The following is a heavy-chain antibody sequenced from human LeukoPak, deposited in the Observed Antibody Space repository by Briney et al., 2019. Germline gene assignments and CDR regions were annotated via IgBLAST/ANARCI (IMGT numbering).Heavy chain of an antibody. V-gene: IGHV4-30-2*01. CDR3: ARWANPKPQYSSSQFFDY. J-gene: IGHJ4*02. CDR1: GGSISSGGYY. CDR2: IYHSGST. D-gene: IGHD6-13*01. Sequence: PSETLSLTCTVSGGSISSGGYYWSWIRQPPGKGLEWIGYIYHSGSTYYNPSLKSRVTISVDRSKNQFSLKLSSVTAADTAVYYCARWANPKPQYSSSQFFDYWGQGTLVTVSS.